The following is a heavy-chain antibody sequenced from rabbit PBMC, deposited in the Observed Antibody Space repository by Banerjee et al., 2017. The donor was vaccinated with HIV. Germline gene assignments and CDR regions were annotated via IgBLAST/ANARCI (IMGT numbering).Heavy chain of an antibody. V-gene: IGHV1S45*01. CDR1: GIDFSSYFY. J-gene: IGHJ4*01. CDR3: ASGTGGYAFDL. Sequence: QEQLVESGGNLITPGGSLTLTCTASGIDFSSYFYLCWVRQAPGKGLEWIACIYTASGITYYASWAKGRFTISKTSSTTVTLQMTSLTGADTATYFCASGTGGYAFDLWGPGTLVTVS. D-gene: IGHD7-1*01. CDR2: IYTASGIT.